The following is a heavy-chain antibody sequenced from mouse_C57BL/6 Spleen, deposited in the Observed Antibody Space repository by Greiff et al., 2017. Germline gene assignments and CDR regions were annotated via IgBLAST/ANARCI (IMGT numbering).Heavy chain of an antibody. CDR1: GYTFPSYW. D-gene: IGHD4-1*01. CDR3: ARSDWFDY. CDR2: IYPGSGST. Sequence: QVQLQQPGAELVKPGASVKMSCKASGYTFPSYWITWVKQRPGQGLEWIGDIYPGSGSTNYNEKFKSKATLTVATSSSTAYMQLSILTSEYSAVYYWARSDWFDYWGQGTTFPVSS. V-gene: IGHV1-55*01. J-gene: IGHJ2*01.